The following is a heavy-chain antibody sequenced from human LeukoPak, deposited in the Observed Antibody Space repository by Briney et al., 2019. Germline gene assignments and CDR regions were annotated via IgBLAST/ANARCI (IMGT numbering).Heavy chain of an antibody. V-gene: IGHV3-23*01. Sequence: GGSLRLSCAASGFTFSNYAMSWVRQAPGKGLEWVSGISGSGDTTYYADSVKGRFTISRDNSENTLYLQMNSLRADDTAVYYCAKTPAAYLYYGMDVWGQGTTVTVSS. J-gene: IGHJ6*02. CDR3: AKTPAAYLYYGMDV. CDR1: GFTFSNYA. D-gene: IGHD2-2*01. CDR2: ISGSGDTT.